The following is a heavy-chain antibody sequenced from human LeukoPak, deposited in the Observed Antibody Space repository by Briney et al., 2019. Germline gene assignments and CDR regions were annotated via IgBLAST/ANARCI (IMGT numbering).Heavy chain of an antibody. Sequence: SETLSLTCAVYGGSFSGYYWSWIRQPPGKGLEWIGEINHSGSTNYNPSLKSRVTISVDMSKNQFSLKLSSVTAADTAVYYCARAYSQQSSGWYRRTDVGYYFDYWGQGTLVTVSS. D-gene: IGHD6-19*01. CDR3: ARAYSQQSSGWYRRTDVGYYFDY. CDR1: GGSFSGYY. CDR2: INHSGST. J-gene: IGHJ4*02. V-gene: IGHV4-34*01.